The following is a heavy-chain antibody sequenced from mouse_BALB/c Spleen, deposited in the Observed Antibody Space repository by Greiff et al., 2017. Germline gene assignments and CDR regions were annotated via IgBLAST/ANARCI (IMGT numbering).Heavy chain of an antibody. CDR2: INSNGGST. D-gene: IGHD2-4*01. CDR3: ARDRGDYGAWFAY. V-gene: IGHV5-6-3*01. J-gene: IGHJ3*01. CDR1: GFTFSSYA. Sequence: EVQLVESGGGLVKPGGSLKLSCAASGFTFSSYAMSWVRQTPEKRLELVATINSNGGSTYYPDSVKGRFTISRDNAKNTLYLQMSSLKSEDTAMYYCARDRGDYGAWFAYWGQGTLVTVSA.